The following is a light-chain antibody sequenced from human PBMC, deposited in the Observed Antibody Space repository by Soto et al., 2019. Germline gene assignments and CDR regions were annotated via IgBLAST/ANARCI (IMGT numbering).Light chain of an antibody. Sequence: QSVLTQPASVSGSPGQSITIPCTGSSSDIGLYNNVSWYQQHPGKAPKLLIYDVSYRPSGISDRFSGSKSGNTASPTISGLQPEDEADYYCSSYGASSTLFGGGTKLTVL. CDR1: SSDIGLYNN. CDR2: DVS. V-gene: IGLV2-14*03. J-gene: IGLJ2*01. CDR3: SSYGASSTL.